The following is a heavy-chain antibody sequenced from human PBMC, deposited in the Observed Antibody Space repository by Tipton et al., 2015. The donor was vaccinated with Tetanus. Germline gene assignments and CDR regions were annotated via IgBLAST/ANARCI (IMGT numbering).Heavy chain of an antibody. CDR1: GGSITAGGYF. CDR2: IYHDGDT. D-gene: IGHD2-8*01. J-gene: IGHJ3*02. V-gene: IGHV4-31*03. Sequence: TLSLTCTVSGGSITAGGYFWSWIRQLPGKGLEWMGHIYHDGDTYYNPSLKSRLIISVDTSKNHFSLKLSSVTAADTAVYYCARDLGYHFDVNGNRVDAFEIWGQGIMVTVTS. CDR3: ARDLGYHFDVNGNRVDAFEI.